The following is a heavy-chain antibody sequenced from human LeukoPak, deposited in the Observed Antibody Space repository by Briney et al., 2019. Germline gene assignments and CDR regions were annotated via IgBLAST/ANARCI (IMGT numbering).Heavy chain of an antibody. D-gene: IGHD6-19*01. Sequence: SESLCLTCAVSGGSISSYYWSWIRQPPGKGLEWIGYMYYSGRTNLNPYLNSRVTIPLDKSKNQFSLKVRSVAASEPALYYFARPQYSSGWHAFDIWGQGTLVTVSS. CDR1: GGSISSYY. CDR2: MYYSGRT. V-gene: IGHV4-59*08. CDR3: ARPQYSSGWHAFDI. J-gene: IGHJ3*02.